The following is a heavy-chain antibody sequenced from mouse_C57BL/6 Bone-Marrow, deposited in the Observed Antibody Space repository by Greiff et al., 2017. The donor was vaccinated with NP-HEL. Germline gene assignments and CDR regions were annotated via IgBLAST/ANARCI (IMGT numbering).Heavy chain of an antibody. J-gene: IGHJ4*01. CDR1: GYTFTDYN. D-gene: IGHD1-1*01. Sequence: EVQLQQSGPELVKPGASVKIPCKASGYTFTDYNMDWVKQSHGKSLEWIGDINPNNGGTIYNQKFKGKATLTVDKSSSTAYMELRSLTSEDTAVYYCARVSYGSSPYYYAMDYWGQGTSVTVSS. V-gene: IGHV1-18*01. CDR2: INPNNGGT. CDR3: ARVSYGSSPYYYAMDY.